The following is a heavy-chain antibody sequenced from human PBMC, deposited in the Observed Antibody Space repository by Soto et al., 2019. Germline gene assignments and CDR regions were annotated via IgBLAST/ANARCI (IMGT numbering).Heavy chain of an antibody. CDR3: ALSTYYYDRSGYGFYYFDY. CDR1: WFSFTNCGMC. Sequence: VHPTQPLTLTCTLSWFSFTNCGMCVRWTRPPPGKALEWLARIDWDDDKYYSTSLKTRLTISKDTSKNQVVLTMTNMDPVDTATYYGALSTYYYDRSGYGFYYFDYWGQGTLVTVDS. CDR2: IDWDDDK. V-gene: IGHV2-70*11. D-gene: IGHD3-22*01. J-gene: IGHJ4*02.